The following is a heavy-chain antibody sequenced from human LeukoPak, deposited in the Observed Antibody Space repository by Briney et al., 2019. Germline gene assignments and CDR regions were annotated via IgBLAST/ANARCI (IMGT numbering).Heavy chain of an antibody. CDR3: ARGHCSGGSCFSAWFDP. J-gene: IGHJ5*02. D-gene: IGHD2-15*01. CDR2: IYYSGST. CDR1: GGSISSYY. Sequence: SETLSLTCTVSGGSISSYYWSWIRHPPGKGLEWIGDIYYSGSTTYNPSLKSRVTISVDTSKNQFSLKLSSVTAADTAVYYCARGHCSGGSCFSAWFDPWGQGTPVTVSS. V-gene: IGHV4-59*01.